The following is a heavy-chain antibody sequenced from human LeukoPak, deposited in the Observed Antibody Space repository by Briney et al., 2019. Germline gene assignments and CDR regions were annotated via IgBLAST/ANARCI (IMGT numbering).Heavy chain of an antibody. V-gene: IGHV2-5*01. CDR1: GGSISSYYW. D-gene: IGHD2-21*01. CDR2: VYWNDGM. CDR3: AHSVSMWPNWFDP. J-gene: IGHJ5*02. Sequence: TLSLTCTVSGGSISSYYWSWIRQPPGKALEWLAVVYWNDGMHYSPSLKSRLTVTKDTSKNQVVLTMTNMDPVDTATYYCAHSVSMWPNWFDPWGQGTLVTVSS.